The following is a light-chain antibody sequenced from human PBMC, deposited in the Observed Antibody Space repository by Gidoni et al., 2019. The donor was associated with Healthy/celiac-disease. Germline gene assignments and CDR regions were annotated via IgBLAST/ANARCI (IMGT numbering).Light chain of an antibody. J-gene: IGLJ1*01. CDR1: NIGSKS. V-gene: IGLV3-21*04. CDR3: QVWDSSSDHYV. CDR2: YDS. Sequence: SVLTQPPSLSVAPGKTARITCGGNNIGSKSVHWYQQKPGQAPVLVIYYDSDRPSGIPERFSGSNSGNTATLTISRVEAGDEADYYCQVWDSSSDHYVFGTGTKVTVL.